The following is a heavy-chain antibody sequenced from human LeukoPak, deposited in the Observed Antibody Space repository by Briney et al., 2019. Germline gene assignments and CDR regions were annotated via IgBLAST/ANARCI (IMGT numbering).Heavy chain of an antibody. CDR3: AKDVLHDGSGYYGNYLDS. D-gene: IGHD3-22*01. V-gene: IGHV3-23*01. Sequence: GGSLRLSCAASGFTFSAHAMSWVRQPPGKGLEWVSAISGSNGRTHYADSLRGRFSISRDNSKNTLYLQMNSLRADDTAVYYCAKDVLHDGSGYYGNYLDSWGHGNLFTVSS. CDR2: ISGSNGRT. J-gene: IGHJ5*01. CDR1: GFTFSAHA.